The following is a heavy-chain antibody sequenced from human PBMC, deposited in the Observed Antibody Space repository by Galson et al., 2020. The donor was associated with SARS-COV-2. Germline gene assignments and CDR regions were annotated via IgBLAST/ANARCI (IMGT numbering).Heavy chain of an antibody. V-gene: IGHV4-59*13. CDR1: GGSISSYY. J-gene: IGHJ4*02. Sequence: SETLSLTCTVSGGSISSYYWTWIRQPPGKGLEWLGYIYYSGSTNYNPSLKSRVTISVDTSKNQFSLKLSSVTAADTAVYYCARFSSRWGVAEYYFDYWGQGTLVTVSS. CDR3: ARFSSRWGVAEYYFDY. CDR2: IYYSGST. D-gene: IGHD6-19*01.